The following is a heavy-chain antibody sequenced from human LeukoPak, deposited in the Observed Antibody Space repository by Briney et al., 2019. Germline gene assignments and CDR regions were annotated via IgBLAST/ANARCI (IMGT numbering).Heavy chain of an antibody. D-gene: IGHD3-10*01. J-gene: IGHJ4*02. CDR2: IGWDGGST. Sequence: GGSLRLSCAASGFTFDDYAMHWVRQAPGNGLEWVSLIGWDGGSTYYADSVKGRFTISRDNSKNSLYLQMNSLRAEDTALYYCAKGVTMVRGALDYWGQGTLVTVSS. CDR3: AKGVTMVRGALDY. V-gene: IGHV3-43D*03. CDR1: GFTFDDYA.